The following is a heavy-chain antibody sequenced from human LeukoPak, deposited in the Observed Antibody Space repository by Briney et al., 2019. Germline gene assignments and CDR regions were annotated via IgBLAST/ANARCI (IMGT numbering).Heavy chain of an antibody. Sequence: SETLSLTCAVSGYSISSGYYWGWIRQPPGKGLEWIGSIYHSGSTYYNPSLKSRVTISVDTSKNQFSLKLSSVTAADTAVYYCARQEVRGVIITLDYWGQGTLVTVSS. J-gene: IGHJ4*02. V-gene: IGHV4-38-2*01. CDR3: ARQEVRGVIITLDY. D-gene: IGHD3-10*01. CDR1: GYSISSGYY. CDR2: IYHSGST.